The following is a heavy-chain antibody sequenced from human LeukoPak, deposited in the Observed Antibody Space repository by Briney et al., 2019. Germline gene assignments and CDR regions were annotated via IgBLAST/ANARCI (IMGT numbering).Heavy chain of an antibody. CDR2: LNPDGSHK. CDR1: GFTFNSYW. J-gene: IGHJ5*02. CDR3: ARDAYDDSSES. D-gene: IGHD3-3*01. Sequence: GGSLRLSCAASGFTFNSYWMTWVRQAPGKGLEWVANLNPDGSHKFYADYVKGRFTIPRDNAENSVFLQMNSLRAEDTAFYYCARDAYDDSSESWGQGTLVTVSS. V-gene: IGHV3-7*01.